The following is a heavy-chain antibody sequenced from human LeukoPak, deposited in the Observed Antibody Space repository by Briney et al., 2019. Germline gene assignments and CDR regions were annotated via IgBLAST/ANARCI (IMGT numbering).Heavy chain of an antibody. Sequence: SETLSLTCTVSGGSISSYYWSWIRQPPGKGLEWIGYIYYSGSTNYNPSLKSQVNISVDTSKNQFSLKLSSVTAADTAVYYCARVTYYDFWSGYPLDWGQGTLVTVSS. J-gene: IGHJ4*02. CDR3: ARVTYYDFWSGYPLD. CDR2: IYYSGST. D-gene: IGHD3-3*01. V-gene: IGHV4-59*01. CDR1: GGSISSYY.